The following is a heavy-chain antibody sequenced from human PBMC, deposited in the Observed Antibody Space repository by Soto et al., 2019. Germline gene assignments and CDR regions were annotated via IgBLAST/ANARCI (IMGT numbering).Heavy chain of an antibody. D-gene: IGHD6-19*01. V-gene: IGHV4-59*08. CDR3: ARYSSGWYDSFDY. Sequence: SETLSLTCTVSGGSISSYYWSWIRQPPGKGLEWIGYIFYSGSTNFNPSLKSRVTISVDTSKDQFSLKLSSVTAADTAVYYCARYSSGWYDSFDYWGQGTLVTVSS. J-gene: IGHJ4*02. CDR1: GGSISSYY. CDR2: IFYSGST.